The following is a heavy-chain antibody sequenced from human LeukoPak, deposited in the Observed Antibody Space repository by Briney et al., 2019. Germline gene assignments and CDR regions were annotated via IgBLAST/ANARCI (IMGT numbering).Heavy chain of an antibody. CDR3: ASEKSMSGMQWLGPQVAFDS. J-gene: IGHJ3*02. D-gene: IGHD6-19*01. V-gene: IGHV1-18*01. Sequence: ASVKVSCKASGYTLTSYGINWVRQAPGQGLERMGWMSAYNGNTNYAQKLQGRVTMTTDTSTSTAYVEMRSLRSDDTAVYYCASEKSMSGMQWLGPQVAFDSWGQRTMVTVAS. CDR1: GYTLTSYG. CDR2: MSAYNGNT.